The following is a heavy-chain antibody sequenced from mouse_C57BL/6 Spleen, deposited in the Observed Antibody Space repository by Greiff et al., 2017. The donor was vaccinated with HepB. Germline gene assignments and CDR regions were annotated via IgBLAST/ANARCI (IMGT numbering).Heavy chain of an antibody. CDR3: ARKKMITTGYYFDY. V-gene: IGHV5-17*01. CDR2: ISSGSSTI. D-gene: IGHD2-4*01. CDR1: GFTFSDYG. Sequence: EVNLVESGGGLVKPGGSLKLSCAASGFTFSDYGMHWVRQAPEKGLEWVAYISSGSSTIYYADTVKGRFTIPRDNAKNTLFLQMTSLRSEDTAMYYCARKKMITTGYYFDYWGQGTTLTVSS. J-gene: IGHJ2*01.